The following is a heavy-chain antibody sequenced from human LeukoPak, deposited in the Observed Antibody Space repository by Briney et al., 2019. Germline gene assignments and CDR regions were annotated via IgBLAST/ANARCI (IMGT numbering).Heavy chain of an antibody. Sequence: PSETLSLTCTVSGGSISSYYWSWIRQPPGKGLEWIGYIYYSGSTNYNPSLKSRVTISVDTSKNQFSLKLSSVTAADTAVYYCARGDSYGSGSYYQYLPTHWLDPWGQGTLVTVSS. CDR2: IYYSGST. D-gene: IGHD3-10*01. V-gene: IGHV4-59*01. CDR1: GGSISSYY. CDR3: ARGDSYGSGSYYQYLPTHWLDP. J-gene: IGHJ5*02.